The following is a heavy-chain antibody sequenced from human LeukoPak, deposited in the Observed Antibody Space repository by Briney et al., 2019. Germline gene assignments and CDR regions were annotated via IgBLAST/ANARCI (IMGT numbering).Heavy chain of an antibody. CDR2: IKQDGSEK. V-gene: IGHV3-7*01. D-gene: IGHD3-9*01. J-gene: IGHJ4*02. CDR1: GFTFSSYW. Sequence: QPGGSLRLSCAASGFTFSSYWMSWVRQAPGKGLEWVANIKQDGSEKYYVDSVKGRFTISRDNAKNSLYLQMNSLRAEDTAVYYCAPQSYDILTGYGPFDYWGQGTLVTVSS. CDR3: APQSYDILTGYGPFDY.